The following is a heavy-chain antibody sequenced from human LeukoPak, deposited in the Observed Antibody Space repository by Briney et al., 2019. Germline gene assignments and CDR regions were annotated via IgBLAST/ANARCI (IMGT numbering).Heavy chain of an antibody. CDR2: ISWDGGST. J-gene: IGHJ4*02. CDR3: AKEGMGSGYYPH. V-gene: IGHV3-43*01. CDR1: GFTFDDYT. D-gene: IGHD3-22*01. Sequence: GGSLRLSCAASGFTFDDYTMHWVRQAPGKGLEWVSLISWDGGSTYYADSVKGRFTISRDNSKNSLYLQMNSLRTEDTALYYCAKEGMGSGYYPHWGQGALVTVSS.